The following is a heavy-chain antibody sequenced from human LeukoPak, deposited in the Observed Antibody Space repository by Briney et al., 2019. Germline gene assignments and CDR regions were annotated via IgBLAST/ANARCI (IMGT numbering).Heavy chain of an antibody. D-gene: IGHD3-10*01. V-gene: IGHV3-66*01. CDR3: ASILRSSSGYYFDY. CDR2: IYSGDTT. Sequence: GGSLRLSCAASGFTVSTNYMSWVRQAPGKGLEWVSVIYSGDTTFYADSVRGKFTISRDNSKNTLYLQMNSLRAEDTAAYYCASILRSSSGYYFDYWGQGTLVTVSS. CDR1: GFTVSTNY. J-gene: IGHJ4*02.